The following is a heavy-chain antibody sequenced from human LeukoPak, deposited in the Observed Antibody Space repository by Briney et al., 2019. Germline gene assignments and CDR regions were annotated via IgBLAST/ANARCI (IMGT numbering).Heavy chain of an antibody. J-gene: IGHJ4*02. CDR1: GGTFSSYA. V-gene: IGHV1-69*06. CDR3: AAADYGGNPGPGFDY. Sequence: GASVKVSCKASGGTFSSYAISWVRQAPGQGLEWMGGIIPIFGTANYAQKFQGRVTITADKSTSTAYMELSSLRSGDTAVYYCAAADYGGNPGPGFDYWGQGTLVTVSS. D-gene: IGHD4-23*01. CDR2: IIPIFGTA.